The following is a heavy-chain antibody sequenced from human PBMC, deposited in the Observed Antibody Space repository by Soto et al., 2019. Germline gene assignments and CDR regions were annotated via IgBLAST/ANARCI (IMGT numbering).Heavy chain of an antibody. Sequence: EVPLVESGGGLIQPGGSLRLSCAASGFTFSNYWMQWVRQSPGKGLVWVSRINPDGGSTTYADSVKGRFTISRDNAKNTLYLQMNTLTAEDTAVYYCARGMAAAGNVMEVWGQGTTVTVSS. J-gene: IGHJ6*02. CDR2: INPDGGST. V-gene: IGHV3-74*01. CDR1: GFTFSNYW. CDR3: ARGMAAAGNVMEV. D-gene: IGHD6-13*01.